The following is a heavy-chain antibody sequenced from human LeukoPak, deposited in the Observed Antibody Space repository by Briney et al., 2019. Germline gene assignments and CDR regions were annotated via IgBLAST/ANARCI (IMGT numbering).Heavy chain of an antibody. V-gene: IGHV1-8*01. D-gene: IGHD2-2*01. J-gene: IGHJ6*02. CDR1: GYTFTSYD. Sequence: ASVKVSCKASGYTFTSYDINWVRQATGQGLGWMGWMNPNSGNTGYAQKFQGRGTMTMNTSISTAYMELSSLRSEDMAVYYCARSSSTSWTHYYYYGMDVWGQGTTVTVSS. CDR3: ARSSSTSWTHYYYYGMDV. CDR2: MNPNSGNT.